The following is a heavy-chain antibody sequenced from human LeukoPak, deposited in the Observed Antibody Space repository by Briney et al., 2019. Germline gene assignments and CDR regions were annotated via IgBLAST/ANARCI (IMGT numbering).Heavy chain of an antibody. CDR3: ARDADTAMVTPGYFDY. D-gene: IGHD5-18*01. CDR2: IIPIFGIA. J-gene: IGHJ4*02. Sequence: ASVKVSCKASGGTFSSYAISWVRQAPGQGLEWMGRIIPIFGIANYAQEFQGRVTITADKSTSTAYMELSSLRSEDTAVYYCARDADTAMVTPGYFDYWGQGTLVTVSS. CDR1: GGTFSSYA. V-gene: IGHV1-69*04.